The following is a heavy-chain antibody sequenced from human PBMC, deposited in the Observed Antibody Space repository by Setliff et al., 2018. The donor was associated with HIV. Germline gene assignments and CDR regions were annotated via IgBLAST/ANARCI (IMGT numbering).Heavy chain of an antibody. CDR2: IYYSGET. D-gene: IGHD3-3*01. CDR1: GGSINNYF. V-gene: IGHV4-59*01. CDR3: ARDYYNFQDM. J-gene: IGHJ3*02. Sequence: LSLICTVSGGSINNYFWSWIRQSPGRGLEWIGYIYYSGETNYNPSLKSRVTFSVDTSKNQFSLKLSSVTAADSAVYYCARDYYNFQDMWGQGTMVTVSS.